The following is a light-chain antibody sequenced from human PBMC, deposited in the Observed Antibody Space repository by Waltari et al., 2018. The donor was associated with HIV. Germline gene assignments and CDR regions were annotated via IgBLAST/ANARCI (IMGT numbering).Light chain of an antibody. CDR2: DSN. CDR3: GTWDVRLGVLV. CDR1: NSNIGISS. Sequence: QSVLTQPSSVSAAPGQTVTISCSGGNSNIGISSVSWYQQLPGTAPKLLIYDSNSRPSGIPDRFSGSKSGTSATLDITGLQPGDEADYHCGTWDVRLGVLVFGGGTRLTVL. V-gene: IGLV1-51*01. J-gene: IGLJ3*02.